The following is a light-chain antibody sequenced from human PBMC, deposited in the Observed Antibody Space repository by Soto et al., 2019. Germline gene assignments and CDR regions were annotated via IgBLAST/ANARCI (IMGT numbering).Light chain of an antibody. CDR3: QQYNNWPWT. J-gene: IGKJ1*01. V-gene: IGKV3-15*01. CDR1: QSVSSN. CDR2: GAS. Sequence: EIVMTQSPATLSVSPGERATLSCGASQSVSSNLAWYQQKPGQAPRLLIYGASTRATGIPARFSGSGSGTEFTLTISSLQSEDVAVYYCQQYNNWPWTFGQGTKVDIK.